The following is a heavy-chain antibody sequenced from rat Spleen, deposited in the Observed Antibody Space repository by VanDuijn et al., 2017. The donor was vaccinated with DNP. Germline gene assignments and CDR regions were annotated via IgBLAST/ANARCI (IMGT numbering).Heavy chain of an antibody. J-gene: IGHJ2*01. Sequence: EVQLVESGGGPVQPGRSLKLSCVASGFIFSNYWMTWIRQAPGKGLEWVASISNTGDHTYYSDSVKGRFSLSRDNAKSTLYLQLNSLRSEDTATYYCTRDSGYYDGSYYGRVDYWGQGVMVTVSS. CDR1: GFIFSNYW. CDR2: ISNTGDHT. CDR3: TRDSGYYDGSYYGRVDY. D-gene: IGHD1-12*02. V-gene: IGHV5-31*01.